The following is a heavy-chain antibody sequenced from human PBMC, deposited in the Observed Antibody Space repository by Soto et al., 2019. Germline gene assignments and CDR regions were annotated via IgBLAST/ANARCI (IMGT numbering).Heavy chain of an antibody. D-gene: IGHD2-2*02. J-gene: IGHJ4*02. V-gene: IGHV1-18*01. CDR2: ISTAHSDV. CDR1: GYTFTYDG. CDR3: ARDLTYIRQY. Sequence: ASVKVSCKTSGYTFTYDGISWVRQAPGQGLEWMGWISTAHSDVGYAQKFQGRFTMTTDKSTSTAYMELRSLTSDDTAVYFCARDLTYIRQYWGQGTLVTVS.